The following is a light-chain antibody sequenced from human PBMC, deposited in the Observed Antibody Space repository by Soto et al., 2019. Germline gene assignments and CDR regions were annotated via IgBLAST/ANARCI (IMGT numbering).Light chain of an antibody. CDR1: QGVSRK. J-gene: IGKJ5*01. V-gene: IGKV3-15*01. CDR2: GAS. Sequence: DIVMTQSPATLSVAPGERVTFSCRASQGVSRKLAWYQHKPGQAPRLLISGASTRATGIPARFSGSGSGTEFTLTISSLQSEDFAVYYCQQYNKWPPITFGQGTRLEIK. CDR3: QQYNKWPPIT.